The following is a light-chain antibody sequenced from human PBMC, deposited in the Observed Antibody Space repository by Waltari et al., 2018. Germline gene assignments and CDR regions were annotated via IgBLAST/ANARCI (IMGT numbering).Light chain of an antibody. CDR2: DTS. J-gene: IGKJ5*01. V-gene: IGKV3-11*01. CDR3: QQRSN. CDR1: QSVRNS. Sequence: EIVLTQSPGTLSLSPGERVTLSCRASQSVRNSLSWYQQKPGQAPRLLIHDTSNRATGIPARFSGSVSGTDFTLTISSLEPEDFAVYYCQQRSNFGQGTRLDI.